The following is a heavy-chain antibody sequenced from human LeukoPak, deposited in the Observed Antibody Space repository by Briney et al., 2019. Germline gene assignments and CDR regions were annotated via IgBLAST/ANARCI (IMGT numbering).Heavy chain of an antibody. J-gene: IGHJ4*02. CDR2: INTNTGSP. CDR3: TRDEPYLAAPWAYNY. Sequence: ASVKVSCKASGYTLTNYAMKWVRQAPGQGLEWMGWINTNTGSPTYAQGFTGRFVFSLDTSVSTAYLQISSLKAEDTAVYYCTRDEPYLAAPWAYNYWGQGTLVTVSS. CDR1: GYTLTNYA. D-gene: IGHD2-15*01. V-gene: IGHV7-4-1*02.